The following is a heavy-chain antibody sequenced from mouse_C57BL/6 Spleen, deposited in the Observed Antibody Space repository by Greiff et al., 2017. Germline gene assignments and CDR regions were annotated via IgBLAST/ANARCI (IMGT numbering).Heavy chain of an antibody. D-gene: IGHD3-3*01. V-gene: IGHV1-26*01. J-gene: IGHJ2*01. CDR1: GYTFTDYY. CDR3: ASEGLGGFDY. CDR2: INPNNGGT. Sequence: EVQLQQSGPELVKPGASVKISCKASGYTFTDYYMNWVKQSHGKSLEWIGDINPNNGGTSYNQKFKGKATLTVDKSSSTAYMELRSLTSEDSAVYYCASEGLGGFDYWGQGTTLTVSS.